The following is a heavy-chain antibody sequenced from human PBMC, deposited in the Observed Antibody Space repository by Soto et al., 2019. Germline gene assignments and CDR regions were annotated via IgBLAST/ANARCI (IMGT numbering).Heavy chain of an antibody. Sequence: SETLSLTCTVSGGSISSYYWSWIRQPPGKGLEWIGYIYYSGSTNYNPSLKSRVTISVDTSKNQFSLKLSSVTAADTAVDYCAKVAGGYFLWSGYFAGGVGEYYYGMDVWGQGTTVTVSS. D-gene: IGHD3-3*01. CDR3: AKVAGGYFLWSGYFAGGVGEYYYGMDV. CDR2: IYYSGST. CDR1: GGSISSYY. J-gene: IGHJ6*02. V-gene: IGHV4-59*01.